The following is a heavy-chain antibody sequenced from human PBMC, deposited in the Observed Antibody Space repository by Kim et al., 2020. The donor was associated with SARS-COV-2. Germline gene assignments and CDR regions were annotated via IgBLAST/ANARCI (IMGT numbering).Heavy chain of an antibody. D-gene: IGHD2-21*01. V-gene: IGHV4-4*09. Sequence: GSTNYNPSVKSRVTISVDTSKNQFSLKLSSVTAADTAVYYCTRSRWCLMYWGQGTLVTVSS. CDR2: GST. CDR3: TRSRWCLMY. J-gene: IGHJ4*02.